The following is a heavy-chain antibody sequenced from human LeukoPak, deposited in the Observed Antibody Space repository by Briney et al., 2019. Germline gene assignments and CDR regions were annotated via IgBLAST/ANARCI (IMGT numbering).Heavy chain of an antibody. CDR1: GGSISSGSYY. J-gene: IGHJ4*02. CDR2: IYTSGST. V-gene: IGHV4-61*02. Sequence: SETLSLTCTVSGGSISSGSYYWSWIRQPAGKGLEWIGRIYTSGSTNYNPSLKSRVTMSVDTSKNQFSLKLSSVTAADTAVYYCAREVAALFDYWGQGTLVTVPS. CDR3: AREVAALFDY. D-gene: IGHD6-25*01.